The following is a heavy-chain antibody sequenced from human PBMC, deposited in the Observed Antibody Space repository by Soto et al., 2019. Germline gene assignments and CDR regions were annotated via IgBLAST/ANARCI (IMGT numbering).Heavy chain of an antibody. CDR2: IYYSGST. CDR1: GGSISSSSYY. Sequence: SETLSLTCTVSGGSISSSSYYWGWIRQPPGKGLEWIGSIYYSGSTYYNPSLKSRVTISVDTSKNQFSLKLSSVTAADTAVYYCERLKNLQGYYYYMDVWGKGTTVTVSS. CDR3: ERLKNLQGYYYYMDV. V-gene: IGHV4-39*01. J-gene: IGHJ6*03.